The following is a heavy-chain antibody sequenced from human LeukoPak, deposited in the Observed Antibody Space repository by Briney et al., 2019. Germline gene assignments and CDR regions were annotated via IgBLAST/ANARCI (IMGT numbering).Heavy chain of an antibody. J-gene: IGHJ1*01. CDR1: GYTFTGYY. D-gene: IGHD2-2*01. Sequence: ASVKVSCKASGYTFTGYYMHWVRQAPGQGLEWMGWINPNSGGTNYAQKFQGWVTMTRDTSISTAYMELSRLRFDDTAVYYCARDNVVVVPAVAVQHWGQGTLVTVSS. CDR3: ARDNVVVVPAVAVQH. V-gene: IGHV1-2*04. CDR2: INPNSGGT.